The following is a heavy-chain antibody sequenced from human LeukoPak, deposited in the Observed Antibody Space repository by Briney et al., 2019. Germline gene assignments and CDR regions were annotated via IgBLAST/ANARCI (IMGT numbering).Heavy chain of an antibody. CDR2: ISFDATKE. CDR3: ARFKVGTNTTQKNAFDI. D-gene: IGHD1-1*01. CDR1: GFTFSNYA. V-gene: IGHV3-30*01. Sequence: GGSLRLSCAASGFTFSNYAMHWVRQASGKGLEWVAVISFDATKEYFGKSVKGRFTISRDNSKATLYLQMHRLRIEDTALYFCARFKVGTNTTQKNAFDIWGRGTVVAVSS. J-gene: IGHJ3*02.